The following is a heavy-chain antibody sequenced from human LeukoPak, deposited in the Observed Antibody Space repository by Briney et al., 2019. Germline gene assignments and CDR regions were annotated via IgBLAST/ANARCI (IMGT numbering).Heavy chain of an antibody. CDR1: GGSISSYY. V-gene: IGHV4-59*01. D-gene: IGHD3-22*01. J-gene: IGHJ5*02. CDR2: IYYSGST. Sequence: SGTLSLTCTVSGGSISSYYWSWIRQPPGKGLEWIGYIYYSGSTNYNPSLKSRVTISVDTSKNQFSLKLSSVTAADTAVYYCAREGRYYYDSSGYYNWFDPWGQGTLVTVSS. CDR3: AREGRYYYDSSGYYNWFDP.